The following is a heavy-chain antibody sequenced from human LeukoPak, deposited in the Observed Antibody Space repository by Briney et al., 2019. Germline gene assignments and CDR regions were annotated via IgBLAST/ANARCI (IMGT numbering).Heavy chain of an antibody. CDR2: IIPILGIA. Sequence: ASVKVSCKASGGTFSSYAISWVRQAPGQGLEWMGRIIPILGIANYAQKLQGRVTITAVNSTSTAYMELRSLRSEATAAYYCARNPDHTIDYDDYFDYWGQGTLVTVSS. V-gene: IGHV1-69*04. CDR1: GGTFSSYA. J-gene: IGHJ4*02. D-gene: IGHD3-22*01. CDR3: ARNPDHTIDYDDYFDY.